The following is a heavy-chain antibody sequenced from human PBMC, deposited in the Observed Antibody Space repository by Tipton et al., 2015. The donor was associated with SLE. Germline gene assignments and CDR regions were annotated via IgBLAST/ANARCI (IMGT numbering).Heavy chain of an antibody. CDR3: AKDQSSYYYYMDV. V-gene: IGHV3-48*03. Sequence: SLRLSCAASGFTFSSYEMNWVRQAPGKGLEWVSYISSSGSSIYYADSEKGRFTISRDNSKNTLYLQMNSLRTEDTAVYYCAKDQSSYYYYMDVWGKGTTVTVSS. CDR2: ISSSGSSI. J-gene: IGHJ6*03. D-gene: IGHD6-6*01. CDR1: GFTFSSYE.